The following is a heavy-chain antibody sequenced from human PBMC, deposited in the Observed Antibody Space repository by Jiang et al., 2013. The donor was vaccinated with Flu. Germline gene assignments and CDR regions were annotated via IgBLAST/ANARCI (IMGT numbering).Heavy chain of an antibody. J-gene: IGHJ4*02. CDR3: ASGYCSGGSCYSVDY. D-gene: IGHD2-15*01. Sequence: SSSSSYIYYADSVKGRFTISRDNAKNSLYLQMNSLRAEDTAVYYCASGYCSGGSCYSVDYWGQGTLVTVSS. V-gene: IGHV3-21*01. CDR2: SSSSSYI.